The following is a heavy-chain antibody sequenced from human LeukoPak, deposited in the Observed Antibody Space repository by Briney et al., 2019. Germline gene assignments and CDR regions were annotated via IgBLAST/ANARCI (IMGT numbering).Heavy chain of an antibody. Sequence: ASVKVSCKVSGYTLTELSMHWVRQAPGKGLEWMGGFDPEDGETIYAQKFQGGVTMTEDTSTDTAYMELSSLRSEDTAVYYCASTRRFFMVRGPPTDHWGQGTLVTVPS. V-gene: IGHV1-24*01. D-gene: IGHD3-10*01. CDR2: FDPEDGET. CDR1: GYTLTELS. CDR3: ASTRRFFMVRGPPTDH. J-gene: IGHJ4*02.